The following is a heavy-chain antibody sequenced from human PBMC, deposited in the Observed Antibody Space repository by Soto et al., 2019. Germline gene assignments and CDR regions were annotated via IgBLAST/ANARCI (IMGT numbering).Heavy chain of an antibody. D-gene: IGHD3-3*01. V-gene: IGHV1-18*04. CDR2: ISAYNGNT. CDR3: ARDPHKYDFWSGYFRANNYYYGMDV. CDR1: GYTLTSYG. J-gene: IGHJ6*02. Sequence: ASVKVSCKASGYTLTSYGISWVRQAPGQGLEWMGWISAYNGNTNYAQKLQGRVPMTTDTSTSTAYMELRSLRSDDTAVYYCARDPHKYDFWSGYFRANNYYYGMDVWGQGTTVTVSS.